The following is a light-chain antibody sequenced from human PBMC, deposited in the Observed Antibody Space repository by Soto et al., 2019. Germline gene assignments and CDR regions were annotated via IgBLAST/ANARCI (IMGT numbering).Light chain of an antibody. J-gene: IGLJ1*01. CDR1: SSDIGAYNY. Sequence: QSALTQPPSASGSPGQSVTISCTGTSSDIGAYNYVSWYQQRPGEAPKLIIYEVSKRPSGVPDRVFGSKSDTTASLTVSGLQADDEAVYYCSSFAGTNSFVFGTGTQLTVL. CDR3: SSFAGTNSFV. V-gene: IGLV2-8*01. CDR2: EVS.